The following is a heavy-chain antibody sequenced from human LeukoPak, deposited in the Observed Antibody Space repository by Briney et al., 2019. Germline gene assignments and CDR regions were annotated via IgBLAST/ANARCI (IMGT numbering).Heavy chain of an antibody. D-gene: IGHD6-13*01. V-gene: IGHV3-48*02. CDR2: ISGSSSTI. CDR1: GYSFTSYW. CDR3: ARDPGNFDY. Sequence: GESLKISCKGSGYSFTSYWIGWVRQAPGKGLEWVSYISGSSSTIHYADSVKGRFTISRDNAKNSLHLQMNSLRDEDTAVYYCARDPGNFDYWGQGTLVTVSS. J-gene: IGHJ4*02.